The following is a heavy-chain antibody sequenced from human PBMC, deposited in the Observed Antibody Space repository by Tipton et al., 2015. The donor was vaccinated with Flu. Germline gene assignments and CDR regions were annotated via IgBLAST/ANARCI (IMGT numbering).Heavy chain of an antibody. CDR3: ARRDYSTYVSDPKNWFDP. CDR2: IYTSGST. V-gene: IGHV4-61*02. Sequence: TLSLTCTVSGGSISSGSYYWSWIRQPAGKGLEWIGRIYTSGSTNYNPSLKSRVTISVDTSKNQFSLKLSSVTAADTAVYYCARRDYSTYVSDPKNWFDPWGQGTLVTVSS. D-gene: IGHD4-11*01. J-gene: IGHJ5*02. CDR1: GGSISSGSYY.